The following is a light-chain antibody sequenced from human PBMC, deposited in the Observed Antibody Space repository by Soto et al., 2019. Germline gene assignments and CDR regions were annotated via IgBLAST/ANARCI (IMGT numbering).Light chain of an antibody. J-gene: IGLJ3*02. CDR3: AAWDESLKGGV. CDR2: GSD. Sequence: QSVLAQPPSASGTPGQRVTISCSGSTSNIGSNTVSWYRQVPGTAPKVLMYGSDQRPSGVPDRFSGFTSGTSASLAIRGLQSEDEADYYCAAWDESLKGGVFGGGTKLTVL. CDR1: TSNIGSNT. V-gene: IGLV1-44*01.